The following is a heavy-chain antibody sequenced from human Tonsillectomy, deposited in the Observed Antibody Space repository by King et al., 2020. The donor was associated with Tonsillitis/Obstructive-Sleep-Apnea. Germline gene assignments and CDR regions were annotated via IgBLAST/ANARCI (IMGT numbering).Heavy chain of an antibody. Sequence: VQLVESGGGVVQPGRSLRLSCAASGFTFSSYGMHWVRQAPGKGLEWVALILYDGSNQYYADSVKGRFAISRDDSKNTLYLQMNSLRVEDTAVYYCVKDDISGYYYVDYWGQGTLVTVSS. J-gene: IGHJ4*02. CDR1: GFTFSSYG. V-gene: IGHV3-30*18. CDR3: VKDDISGYYYVDY. CDR2: ILYDGSNQ. D-gene: IGHD3-22*01.